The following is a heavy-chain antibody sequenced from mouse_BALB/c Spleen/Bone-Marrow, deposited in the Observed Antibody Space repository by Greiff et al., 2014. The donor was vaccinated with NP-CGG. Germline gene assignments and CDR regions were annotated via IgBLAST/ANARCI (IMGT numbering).Heavy chain of an antibody. Sequence: VQLQQSGAELARPGASVRMSCRTSGYTFTYYTMYWVKQRPGQGLEWIGCINPTSNYTNYNQKFKDKATLTADTSSNTAYMQLSRRTSEDAAVYYCLRVGHGSFFTFWGQGTLLTVSA. CDR3: LRVGHGSFFTF. CDR2: INPTSNYT. J-gene: IGHJ3*01. V-gene: IGHV1-4*01. CDR1: GYTFTYYT.